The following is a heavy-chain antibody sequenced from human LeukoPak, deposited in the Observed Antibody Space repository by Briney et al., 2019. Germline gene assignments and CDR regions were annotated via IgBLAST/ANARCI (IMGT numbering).Heavy chain of an antibody. V-gene: IGHV4-34*01. J-gene: IGHJ5*02. CDR1: GGSFSGYY. D-gene: IGHD6-13*01. CDR3: ARGSWYDPNWFDP. CDR2: INHSGST. Sequence: SETLSLTCAVYGGSFSGYYWSWIRQPPGKGLEWIGEINHSGSTNYNPSLKSRVTISVDTSKNQFSLKLSSVTAADTAVYYCARGSWYDPNWFDPWGRGTLVTVSS.